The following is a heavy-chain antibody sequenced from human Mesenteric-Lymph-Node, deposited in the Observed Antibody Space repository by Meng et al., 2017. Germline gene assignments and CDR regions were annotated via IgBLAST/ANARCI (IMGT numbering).Heavy chain of an antibody. V-gene: IGHV3-7*01. CDR2: IKQDGSEK. D-gene: IGHD6-19*01. Sequence: GESLKISCAASGFTFSSYWMSWVRQAPGKGLEWVASIKQDGSEKYYVDSVKGRFTISRDNSKNTLYLQMNSLRAEDTAVYYCARDSPSGWYFDYWGQGTLVTVSS. J-gene: IGHJ4*02. CDR3: ARDSPSGWYFDY. CDR1: GFTFSSYW.